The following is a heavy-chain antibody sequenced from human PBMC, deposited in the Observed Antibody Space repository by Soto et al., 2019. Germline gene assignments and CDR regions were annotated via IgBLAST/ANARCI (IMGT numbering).Heavy chain of an antibody. CDR3: ARDDCNGGSCDGGHYLDL. V-gene: IGHV1-18*01. D-gene: IGHD2-15*01. CDR2: ISPKFGRT. CDR1: DYIFLAYG. Sequence: QVQLVQSGPEVKKAGASVKVSCTAPTDYIFLAYGFDWVRQAPGQGLEWMGWISPKFGRTNYARTLQDRFTMSTDASTKPVSMELRDLRSDDTAVYYCARDDCNGGSCDGGHYLDLWGRGTPISVSS. J-gene: IGHJ2*01.